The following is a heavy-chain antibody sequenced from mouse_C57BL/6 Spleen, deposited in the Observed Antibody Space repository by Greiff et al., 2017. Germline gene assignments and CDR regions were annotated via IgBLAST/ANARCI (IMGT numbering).Heavy chain of an antibody. CDR2: INYDGSST. D-gene: IGHD2-2*01. J-gene: IGHJ3*01. CDR3: ARLDYGYDGGFAY. CDR1: GFTFSDYY. Sequence: EVHLVESEGGLVQPGSSMTLSCTASGFTFSDYYMAWVRQVPEKGLEWVANINYDGSSTYYLDSLKSRFIISRDNAKNILYLQMSSLKSEDTATYYCARLDYGYDGGFAYWGQGTLVTVSA. V-gene: IGHV5-16*01.